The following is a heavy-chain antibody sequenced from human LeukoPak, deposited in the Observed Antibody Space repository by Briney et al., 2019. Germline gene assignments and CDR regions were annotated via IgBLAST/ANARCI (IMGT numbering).Heavy chain of an antibody. CDR2: IYTSGST. CDR3: ARLWFGEVPPLYYYYYMDV. D-gene: IGHD3-10*01. Sequence: SETLSLTCTVSGGSISSGSYHWSWIRQPAGKGLEWIGRIYTSGSTNYNPSLKSRVTISVDTSKHQFSLTLSSVTAAETAVYYCARLWFGEVPPLYYYYYMDVWGKGTTVTVSS. V-gene: IGHV4-61*02. J-gene: IGHJ6*03. CDR1: GGSISSGSYH.